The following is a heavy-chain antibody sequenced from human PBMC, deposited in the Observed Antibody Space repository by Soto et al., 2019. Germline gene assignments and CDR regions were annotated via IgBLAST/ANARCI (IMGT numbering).Heavy chain of an antibody. J-gene: IGHJ6*03. V-gene: IGHV1-8*01. Sequence: ASVKVSCKASGYTFTSCDINWVRQATGQGLEWMGWMNPNSGNTGYAQKFQGRVTMTRNTSIITVYMGLSSLRSEDTAVYYCARGQYIVVVPAAIRFVEPYYYYMDVWGKGTTVTVSS. CDR1: GYTFTSCD. CDR2: MNPNSGNT. D-gene: IGHD2-2*01. CDR3: ARGQYIVVVPAAIRFVEPYYYYMDV.